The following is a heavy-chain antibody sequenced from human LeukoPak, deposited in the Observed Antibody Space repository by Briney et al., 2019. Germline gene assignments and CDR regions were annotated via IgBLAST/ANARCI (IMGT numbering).Heavy chain of an antibody. V-gene: IGHV3-30*02. CDR2: IRYDGSNK. J-gene: IGHJ4*02. Sequence: PGGSLRLSCAASGFTFSSYGMHWVRQAPGKGLEWVAFIRYDGSNKYYADSVKGRFTISRDNSKNTLYLQMNSLRAEDTAVYYRAKCIVGATAPFDYWGQGTLVTVSS. CDR1: GFTFSSYG. CDR3: AKCIVGATAPFDY. D-gene: IGHD1-26*01.